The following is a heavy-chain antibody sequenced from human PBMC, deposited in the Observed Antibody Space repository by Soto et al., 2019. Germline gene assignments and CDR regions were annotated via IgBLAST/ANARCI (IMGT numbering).Heavy chain of an antibody. J-gene: IGHJ6*02. CDR1: GGTFSSYA. D-gene: IGHD6-13*01. Sequence: QVQLVQSGAEVKKPGSSVKVSCKASGGTFSSYAISWVRQAPGQGLEWMGGIIPIFGTANYAQKFQGRVTITADESTSTAYMVLSSLRSEDTAVYYCARVNGSSWYGYYYYGMDVWGQGTTVTVSS. CDR3: ARVNGSSWYGYYYYGMDV. CDR2: IIPIFGTA. V-gene: IGHV1-69*01.